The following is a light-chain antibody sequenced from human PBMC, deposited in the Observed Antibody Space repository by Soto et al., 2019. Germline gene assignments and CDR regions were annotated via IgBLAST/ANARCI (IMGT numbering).Light chain of an antibody. CDR1: QNIRYW. CDR3: KQYNTYSK. Sequence: DIQMTQSPFTLSASVGDIVTITCRASQNIRYWLAWYQQKPGKAPNPLIYDASSLKSGVPARFSGSGSGREFTLTISSLQPDDFATYYCKQYNTYSKFGQGTRLEIK. J-gene: IGKJ5*01. CDR2: DAS. V-gene: IGKV1-5*01.